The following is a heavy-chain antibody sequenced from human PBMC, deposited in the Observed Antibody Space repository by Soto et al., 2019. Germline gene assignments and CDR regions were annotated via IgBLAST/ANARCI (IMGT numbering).Heavy chain of an antibody. CDR3: PTIRGRGYYGLGV. J-gene: IGHJ6*02. CDR1: GFTFSNVW. Sequence: EGQLVESGGGLVKPGGSLRLSCAASGFTFSNVWMSWVRQAQGKGLEWVGRIKSKTDGGTTDYAAPVKGRFSISRDDSKTTLYLQMNSLKIEDTAVYYCPTIRGRGYYGLGVWGQGTTVTVSS. V-gene: IGHV3-15*01. D-gene: IGHD3-10*01. CDR2: IKSKTDGGTT.